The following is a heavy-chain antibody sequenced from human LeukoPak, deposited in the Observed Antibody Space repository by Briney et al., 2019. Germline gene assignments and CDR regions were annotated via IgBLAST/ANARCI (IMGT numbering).Heavy chain of an antibody. CDR2: IYYSGST. V-gene: IGHV4-39*01. J-gene: IGHJ4*02. Sequence: SEALSLTCTVSGGSISSSSYYWGWIREPPGKGLEWIGSIYYSGSTYYNPSLKSRVTISVDTSKNQFSLKLSSVTAADTAVYYCARLGYCSGGSCYQYCFDYWGQGTLVTVSS. CDR3: ARLGYCSGGSCYQYCFDY. CDR1: GGSISSSSYY. D-gene: IGHD2-15*01.